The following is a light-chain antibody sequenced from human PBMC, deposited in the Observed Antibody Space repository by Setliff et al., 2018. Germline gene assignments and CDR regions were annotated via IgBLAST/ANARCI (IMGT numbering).Light chain of an antibody. Sequence: QSVLTQPASVSGSPGQSITISFTGTSSDVGGYNYVSWYQQHPGKAPKLMIYDDSKRPSGVSNRFSGSKSGNAASLTISGLQAEDEADYYCSSYTSSSTFVFGTGTKVTVL. CDR1: SSDVGGYNY. CDR2: DDS. V-gene: IGLV2-14*01. CDR3: SSYTSSSTFV. J-gene: IGLJ1*01.